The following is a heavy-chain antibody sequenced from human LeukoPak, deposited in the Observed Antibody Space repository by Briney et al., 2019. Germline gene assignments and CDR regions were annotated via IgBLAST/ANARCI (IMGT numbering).Heavy chain of an antibody. CDR1: GGSISGYY. V-gene: IGHV4-4*07. D-gene: IGHD1-20*01. CDR3: ARLITGIKTAFDI. Sequence: SETLSLTCTVSGGSISGYYWSWIRQPAGKGLEWIGRIYTSGSTHYNPSLKSRVTMSVDMSKNQFSLKLSSVTAADTAVYYCARLITGIKTAFDIWGQGTMATVSP. CDR2: IYTSGST. J-gene: IGHJ3*02.